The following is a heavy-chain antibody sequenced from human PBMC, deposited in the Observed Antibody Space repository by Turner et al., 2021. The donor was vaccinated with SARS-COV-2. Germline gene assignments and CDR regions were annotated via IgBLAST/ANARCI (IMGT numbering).Heavy chain of an antibody. CDR1: GFTVSSNY. CDR3: ARDYGDYYFDY. Sequence: EVKLVEFGGGLIQPGGSLRLSCAASGFTVSSNYMSWVRQAPGKGLEWVSVIYSGGSTYYTDSVKGRFTISRDNSKNTLYLQMNSLRAEDTAVYYCARDYGDYYFDYWGQGTLVTVSS. D-gene: IGHD4-17*01. CDR2: IYSGGST. J-gene: IGHJ4*02. V-gene: IGHV3-53*01.